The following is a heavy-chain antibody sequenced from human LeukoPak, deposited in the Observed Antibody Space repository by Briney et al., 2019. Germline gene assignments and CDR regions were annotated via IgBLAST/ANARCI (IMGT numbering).Heavy chain of an antibody. D-gene: IGHD6-13*01. Sequence: GGSLRLSCGASGFXVTSNYISWVRQAPGTGLEWVSVIYSGDNTYYADSVKGRFTISRDNSKNTLYLQMRSLRAEDTAVYYCARGYSSSWYGGADNYFDYWGQGTLVTVSS. CDR3: ARGYSSSWYGGADNYFDY. CDR1: GFXVTSNY. CDR2: IYSGDNT. J-gene: IGHJ4*02. V-gene: IGHV3-66*01.